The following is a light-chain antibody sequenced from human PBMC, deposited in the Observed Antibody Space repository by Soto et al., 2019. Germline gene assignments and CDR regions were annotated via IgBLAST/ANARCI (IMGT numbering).Light chain of an antibody. Sequence: EIVLTQSPATLSLSPGERATLSCRASQSVSKSLAWYQQKPGQAPRLLIYDASNRATGIPARFSGSGSGTDFTLTISSLEPEDFAVYYCQQRSIWPQATFGPGTKVEIK. CDR2: DAS. V-gene: IGKV3-11*01. J-gene: IGKJ3*01. CDR3: QQRSIWPQAT. CDR1: QSVSKS.